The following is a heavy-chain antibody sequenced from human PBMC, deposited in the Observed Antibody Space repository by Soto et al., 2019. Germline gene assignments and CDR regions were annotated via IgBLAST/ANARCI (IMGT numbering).Heavy chain of an antibody. CDR2: ISYDGSNK. Sequence: LRLSCAASGFTFSSYGMHWVRQAPGKGLEWVAVISYDGSNKYYADSVKGRFTISRDNSKNTLYLQMNSLRAEDTAVYYCAKGDSSGYPQYFDYWGQGTLVTVSS. V-gene: IGHV3-30*18. CDR3: AKGDSSGYPQYFDY. J-gene: IGHJ4*02. CDR1: GFTFSSYG. D-gene: IGHD3-22*01.